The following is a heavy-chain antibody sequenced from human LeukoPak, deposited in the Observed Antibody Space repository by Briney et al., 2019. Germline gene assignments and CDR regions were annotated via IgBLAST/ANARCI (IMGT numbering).Heavy chain of an antibody. Sequence: PGGSLRLSCAASGFTFNSYGMNWVRQAPGKGLEWVSSISTSSNYIYYADSVKGRFTISKDNSKNTVYLQMSSLRVDDTAVYYCAKAASSSWPSYYYGMDVWGQGTTVTVSS. CDR2: ISTSSNYI. J-gene: IGHJ6*02. D-gene: IGHD6-13*01. CDR3: AKAASSSWPSYYYGMDV. CDR1: GFTFNSYG. V-gene: IGHV3-21*04.